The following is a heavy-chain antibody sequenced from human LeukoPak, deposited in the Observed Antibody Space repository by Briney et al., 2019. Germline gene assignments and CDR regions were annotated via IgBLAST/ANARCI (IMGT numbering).Heavy chain of an antibody. Sequence: SETLSLTCTVSGGSISSYYWSWIRQPAGKGLEWIGRIYTSGSTNYNPSLKSRVTMSVDTSKNQFSLKLSSVTAADTAVYYCARGRYYYGSGSYYNPWYFDYWGQGTLVTVSS. CDR3: ARGRYYYGSGSYYNPWYFDY. J-gene: IGHJ4*02. V-gene: IGHV4-4*07. CDR1: GGSISSYY. D-gene: IGHD3-10*01. CDR2: IYTSGST.